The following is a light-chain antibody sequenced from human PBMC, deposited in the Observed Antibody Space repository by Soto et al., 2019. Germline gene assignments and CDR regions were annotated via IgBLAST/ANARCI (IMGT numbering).Light chain of an antibody. CDR1: QTISSW. Sequence: DIQMTQSPSTLSGSVGDRVTITCRASQTISSWLAWYQQKPGKAPKLLIYEASSLQSGVPSRFSGSGSGTEFTLTISSLQPDDSATYYCQHYNSYSEAFGQGTKVDIK. CDR3: QHYNSYSEA. CDR2: EAS. V-gene: IGKV1-5*03. J-gene: IGKJ1*01.